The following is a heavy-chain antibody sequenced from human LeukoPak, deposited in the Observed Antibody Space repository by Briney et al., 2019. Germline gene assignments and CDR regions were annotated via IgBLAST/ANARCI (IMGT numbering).Heavy chain of an antibody. CDR2: IKGDGSST. J-gene: IGHJ4*02. Sequence: GGSLRLSCAASGFTFSSYWLHWVRHTPGKGLVWVSRIKGDGSSTSYADSVKGRFTISRDNAKNTLYLQMNSLRAEDTAVYYCARDGYSFGHDFDYWGQGTLVTVSS. V-gene: IGHV3-74*01. CDR1: GFTFSSYW. CDR3: ARDGYSFGHDFDY. D-gene: IGHD5-18*01.